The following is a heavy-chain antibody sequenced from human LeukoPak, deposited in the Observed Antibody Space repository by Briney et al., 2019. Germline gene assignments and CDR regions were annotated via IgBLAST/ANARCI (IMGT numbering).Heavy chain of an antibody. J-gene: IGHJ6*02. CDR3: AILQRAHYYGMDV. V-gene: IGHV1-69*13. CDR1: GGTFSSYA. CDR2: IIPIFGTA. Sequence: SVKVSCKASGGTFSSYAISWVRQAPGQGLEWMGGIIPIFGTANYAQKFQGRVTITADESTSTAYTELSRLRSEDTAVYYCAILQRAHYYGMDVWGQGPRSPSP.